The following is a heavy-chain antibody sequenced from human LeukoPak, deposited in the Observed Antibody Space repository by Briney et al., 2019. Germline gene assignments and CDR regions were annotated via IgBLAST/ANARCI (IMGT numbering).Heavy chain of an antibody. CDR1: GYTFTRYY. V-gene: IGHV1-2*02. D-gene: IGHD5-18*01. J-gene: IGHJ4*02. CDR3: ARVFGGYSYASDY. Sequence: SVKVSCKASGYTFTRYYMLGLRQPPGQGRAGMGWINPTSGSTNYAQKLQDRSTMTRDTSISTAYMELGRLRSDDTAVYFCARVFGGYSYASDYWGQGTLVTVSS. CDR2: INPTSGST.